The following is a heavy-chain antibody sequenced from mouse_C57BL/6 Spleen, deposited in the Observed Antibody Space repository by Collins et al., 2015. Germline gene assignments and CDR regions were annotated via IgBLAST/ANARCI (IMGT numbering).Heavy chain of an antibody. V-gene: IGHV1-55*01. CDR2: IYPGSGST. CDR3: ATFYYYGSSLDY. D-gene: IGHD1-1*01. CDR1: GYTFTSYW. Sequence: QVQLQQSGAELMKPGASVKLSCKASGYTFTSYWITWVKQRPGQGLEWIGDIYPGSGSTNYNEKFKSKATLTVDTSSSTAYMQLSSLTSEDSAVYYCATFYYYGSSLDYWGQGTTLTVSS. J-gene: IGHJ2*01.